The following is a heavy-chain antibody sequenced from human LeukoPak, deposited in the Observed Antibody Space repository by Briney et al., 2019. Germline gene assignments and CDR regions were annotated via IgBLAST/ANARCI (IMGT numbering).Heavy chain of an antibody. J-gene: IGHJ4*02. Sequence: GGSLRLSCAASGFTFSSYAMSWVRQAPGKGLEWVSAISGNGGSTYYADSVKGRFTISRDNSKNTLYLQMNSLRAEDTAVYYCAKPLRRIYLPGEFDYWGQGTLVTVSS. V-gene: IGHV3-23*01. CDR2: ISGNGGST. CDR3: AKPLRRIYLPGEFDY. CDR1: GFTFSSYA. D-gene: IGHD3-10*01.